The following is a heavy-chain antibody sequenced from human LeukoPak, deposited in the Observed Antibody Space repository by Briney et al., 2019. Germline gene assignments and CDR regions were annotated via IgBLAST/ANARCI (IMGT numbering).Heavy chain of an antibody. CDR3: ARDLTGVATLDY. Sequence: PGGSLRLSCAVSGFTFSSYNMKWVRQAPGKGLEWVSSISSTSNYIYYADSVKGRFTISRDNAKNSLYLQMNSLRAEDTAVYYCARDLTGVATLDYWGQGTLVTVSS. J-gene: IGHJ4*02. V-gene: IGHV3-21*01. CDR1: GFTFSSYN. CDR2: ISSTSNYI. D-gene: IGHD5-12*01.